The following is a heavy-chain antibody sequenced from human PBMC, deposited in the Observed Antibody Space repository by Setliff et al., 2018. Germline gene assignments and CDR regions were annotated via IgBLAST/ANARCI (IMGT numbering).Heavy chain of an antibody. V-gene: IGHV1-18*01. D-gene: IGHD5-12*01. CDR1: GGTFSSYA. J-gene: IGHJ1*01. CDR3: ARGNPAERYEY. Sequence: ASVKVSCKASGGTFSSYAISWVRQAPGQGLEWMGWISGYNGNTNYAQKFQSRVTVTTDTSTSTAYMELSSLRFDDTAVYYCARGNPAERYEYWGQGTLVTVSS. CDR2: ISGYNGNT.